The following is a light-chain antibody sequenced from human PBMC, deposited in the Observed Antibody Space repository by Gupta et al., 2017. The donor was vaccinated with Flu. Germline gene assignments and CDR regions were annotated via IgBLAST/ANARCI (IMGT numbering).Light chain of an antibody. CDR1: SSDIGAYKF. CDR2: EVS. J-gene: IGLJ3*02. Sequence: QSALTQPASVSGSPGQSITISCTGTSSDIGAYKFVSWYQQHPGNAPKLMIFEVSYRPSGISNRFSGSKSGNTASLTISGLQAEDEDDYYCSSYSGSSTLFGGGTKLTVL. CDR3: SSYSGSSTL. V-gene: IGLV2-14*01.